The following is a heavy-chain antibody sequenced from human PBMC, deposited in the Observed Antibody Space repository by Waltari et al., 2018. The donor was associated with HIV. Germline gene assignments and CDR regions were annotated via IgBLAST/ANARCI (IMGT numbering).Heavy chain of an antibody. J-gene: IGHJ3*01. Sequence: QVQLVESGGGVVPPGGSLRLSCAASGFTFRTCALLWVRQAPGMGLEWVADVSYDGSDKHYSDSVKGRFTISRDNSKNTVDLQLNSLRPEDTAAYYCAKDVRYWDGLFYVGHDGFDVWGQGTMVTVSS. CDR2: VSYDGSDK. CDR1: GFTFRTCA. CDR3: AKDVRYWDGLFYVGHDGFDV. D-gene: IGHD3-3*01. V-gene: IGHV3-30-3*02.